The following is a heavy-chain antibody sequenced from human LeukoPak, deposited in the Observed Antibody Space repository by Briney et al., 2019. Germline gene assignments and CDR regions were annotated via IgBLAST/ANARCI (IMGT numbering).Heavy chain of an antibody. Sequence: GGSLRLSRAASGFTFDDYAMHWVRQAPGKGLEWVSGISWNSGSIGYADSVKGRFTISRDNAKNSLYLQMNSLRAEDTALYYCAKGPFPGYYDSSGYYNYWGQGTLVTVSS. CDR1: GFTFDDYA. V-gene: IGHV3-9*01. CDR2: ISWNSGSI. J-gene: IGHJ4*02. CDR3: AKGPFPGYYDSSGYYNY. D-gene: IGHD3-22*01.